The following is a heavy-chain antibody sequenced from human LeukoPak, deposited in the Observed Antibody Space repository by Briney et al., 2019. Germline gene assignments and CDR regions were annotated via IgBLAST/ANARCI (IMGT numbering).Heavy chain of an antibody. CDR2: IYWDDDK. Sequence: SGPTLVNPTQTLTLTCTFSGFTLSTSGVGVGWIRQPPGKALEWLALIYWDDDKRYSPSLKSRLTIAKDTSKNQVVLTMTNMDPVDTATYYCARITLGGYFDYWGQGTLVTVSS. CDR3: ARITLGGYFDY. J-gene: IGHJ4*02. CDR1: GFTLSTSGVG. V-gene: IGHV2-5*02. D-gene: IGHD1-20*01.